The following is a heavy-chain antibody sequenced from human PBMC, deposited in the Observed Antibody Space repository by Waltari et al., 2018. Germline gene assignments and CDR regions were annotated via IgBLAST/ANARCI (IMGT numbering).Heavy chain of an antibody. Sequence: QVQLQESGPGLVKSSETLSLTCTVSGGSIGRNTFYWAWIRQPPGKRMEWMASINYSESTSYMPSLKSRVTISVDTSRNQLSLRLTSVTAADTAVYFCVREWSSSSSWFDPWGQGTLVTVSS. CDR2: INYSEST. CDR1: GGSIGRNTFY. CDR3: VREWSSSSSWFDP. D-gene: IGHD6-6*01. V-gene: IGHV4-39*07. J-gene: IGHJ5*02.